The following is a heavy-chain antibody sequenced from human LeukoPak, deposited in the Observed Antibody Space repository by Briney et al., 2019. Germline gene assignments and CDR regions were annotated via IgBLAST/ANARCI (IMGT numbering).Heavy chain of an antibody. CDR2: IDPSDSYT. J-gene: IGHJ4*02. Sequence: GESLKISCKGSGYMFTSYWISWVRQMPGKRLEWMGRIDPSDSYTKYNPSFQGHITISADKSSSTAYLHWSSLKASDTAMYYCARQYSGYDYYFDYWGQGILVTVSS. CDR1: GYMFTSYW. D-gene: IGHD5-12*01. V-gene: IGHV5-10-1*01. CDR3: ARQYSGYDYYFDY.